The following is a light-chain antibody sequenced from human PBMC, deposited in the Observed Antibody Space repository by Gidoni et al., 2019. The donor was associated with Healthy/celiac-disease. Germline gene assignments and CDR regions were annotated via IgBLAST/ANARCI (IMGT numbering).Light chain of an antibody. CDR2: RDS. J-gene: IGLJ2*01. V-gene: IGLV3-9*01. CDR1: NIGSKN. CDR3: QVWDSSFV. Sequence: SYELTQPLSVSVALGQTARITCGGNNIGSKNVHWYQQKPGQAPVLVIYRDSNRPSGIPERFSGSNSGNTATLTSSRAQAGDEADYYCQVWDSSFVFGGGTKLTVL.